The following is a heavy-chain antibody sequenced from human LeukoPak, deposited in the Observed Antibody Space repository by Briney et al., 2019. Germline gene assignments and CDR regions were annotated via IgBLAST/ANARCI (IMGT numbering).Heavy chain of an antibody. D-gene: IGHD3-10*01. Sequence: PGRSLRLSCAASGFTFSNYAMHWVRQAPGKGLEWVANINQDGGEKYYVDSVKGRFTISRDNAKNSLYLQMNSLRAEDTAVYYCTRAGLLWFGESKSDYWGQGTLVTVSS. J-gene: IGHJ4*02. CDR1: GFTFSNYA. V-gene: IGHV3-7*01. CDR3: TRAGLLWFGESKSDY. CDR2: INQDGGEK.